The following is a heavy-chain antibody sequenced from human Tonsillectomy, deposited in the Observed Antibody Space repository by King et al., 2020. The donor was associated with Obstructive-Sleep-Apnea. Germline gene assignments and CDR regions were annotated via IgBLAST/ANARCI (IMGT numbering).Heavy chain of an antibody. CDR2: ISWNSGSL. CDR1: GFTFDDHA. Sequence: QLVQSGGGLVQPGRSLRLSCAASGFTFDDHAIHWVRQAPGKGLEWVSCISWNSGSLGYADSVKGRFTISRDNAKNSLYLQMNSLRAEDTAFYYCAKGGYSSSWSWGQGTLVTVSS. D-gene: IGHD6-13*01. CDR3: AKGGYSSSWS. V-gene: IGHV3-9*01. J-gene: IGHJ5*02.